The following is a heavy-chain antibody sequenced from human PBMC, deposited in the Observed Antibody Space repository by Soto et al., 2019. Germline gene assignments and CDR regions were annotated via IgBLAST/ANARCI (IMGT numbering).Heavy chain of an antibody. Sequence: QVQLVQSGAEVKKPGSSVKVSCKASGGTFSSYAISWVRQAPGQGLEWMGGIIPIFGTANYAQKFQGRVTITADESTSTAYMELSTLRSEDTAVYYCARGVQYNWNAGAGYFDYWGQGTLVTVSS. V-gene: IGHV1-69*01. CDR2: IIPIFGTA. D-gene: IGHD1-1*01. CDR3: ARGVQYNWNAGAGYFDY. CDR1: GGTFSSYA. J-gene: IGHJ4*02.